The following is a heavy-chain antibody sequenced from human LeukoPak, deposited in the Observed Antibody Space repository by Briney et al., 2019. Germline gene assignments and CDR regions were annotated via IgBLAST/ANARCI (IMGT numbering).Heavy chain of an antibody. CDR2: IRYDGRNK. J-gene: IGHJ4*02. CDR1: GFTFSNYG. D-gene: IGHD2-21*01. CDR3: AKFLPTHIVVANYYLAY. V-gene: IGHV3-30*02. Sequence: PGGSLRPSCAASGFTFSNYGMHWVRQAPGKGLEWVAFIRYDGRNKYYADSVKGRFTISRDNSRNTLSLQMNSLRAADTAVYYCAKFLPTHIVVANYYLAYWGQGTLVTVYS.